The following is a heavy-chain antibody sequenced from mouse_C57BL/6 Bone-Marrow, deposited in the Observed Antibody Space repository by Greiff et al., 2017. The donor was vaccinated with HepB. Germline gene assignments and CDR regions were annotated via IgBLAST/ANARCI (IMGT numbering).Heavy chain of an antibody. Sequence: VQLQQSGAELVRPGASVKLSCTASGFNIQDDYMHWVKQRPEQGLEWIGWIDPENGDPEYASKFQGKATITADTSSNTAYLQLSSLTSEDTAVYYCTTLGAYAMDYWGQGTSGTVSS. CDR2: IDPENGDP. V-gene: IGHV14-4*01. CDR3: TTLGAYAMDY. CDR1: GFNIQDDY. J-gene: IGHJ4*01.